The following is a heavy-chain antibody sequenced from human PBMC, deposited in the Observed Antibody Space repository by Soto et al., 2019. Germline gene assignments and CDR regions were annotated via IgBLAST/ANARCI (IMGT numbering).Heavy chain of an antibody. Sequence: SETLSLTCTVSGGSVSNYYWSWVRQPAGKGLEWIGRLYNSGNTNYNPSLESRVIMSAETSKNQFSLKLSSVTAADTAVYYCARDGSDSYGLDVWGQGTTVTVSS. J-gene: IGHJ6*02. V-gene: IGHV4-4*07. D-gene: IGHD6-25*01. CDR2: LYNSGNT. CDR3: ARDGSDSYGLDV. CDR1: GGSVSNYY.